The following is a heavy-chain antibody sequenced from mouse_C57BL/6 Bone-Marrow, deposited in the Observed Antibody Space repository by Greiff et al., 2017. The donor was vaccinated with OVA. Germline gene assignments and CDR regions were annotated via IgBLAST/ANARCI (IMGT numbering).Heavy chain of an antibody. D-gene: IGHD1-1*01. J-gene: IGHJ3*01. CDR2: VRSKSNNYAT. V-gene: IGHV10-1*01. CDR3: VRQDGRPWFGY. CDR1: GFSFNTYA. Sequence: GGGLVQPKGSLKLSCAASGFSFNTYAMNWVRQAPGKGLEWVARVRSKSNNYATYYADSVKDRFTISRDDSESMLYLQMNSVRTEETAMYCCVRQDGRPWFGYWGQGTLVTVSA.